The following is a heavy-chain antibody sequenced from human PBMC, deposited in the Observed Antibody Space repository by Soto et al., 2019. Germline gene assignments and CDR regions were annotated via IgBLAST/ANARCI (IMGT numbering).Heavy chain of an antibody. CDR3: ARARTIFGVVSSLVV. Sequence: ASVKVSCKASGYTFTGYHMYWVRQAPGQGLEWMGWINPNSGGTYYAQKFQGRVTMTRDTSFSTAYKEQSRLKSDHTAVYSCARARTIFGVVSSLVVWGQGTRVTVSS. J-gene: IGHJ6*02. CDR2: INPNSGGT. D-gene: IGHD3-3*01. V-gene: IGHV1-2*02. CDR1: GYTFTGYH.